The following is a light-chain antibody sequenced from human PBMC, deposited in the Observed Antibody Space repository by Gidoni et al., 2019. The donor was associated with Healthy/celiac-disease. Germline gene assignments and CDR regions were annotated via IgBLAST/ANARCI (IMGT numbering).Light chain of an antibody. CDR3: QQYNNWRRT. J-gene: IGKJ1*01. Sequence: EIVMTQSPATLSVSPGERATLSCRASQSVSSNLAWYQQKPGQAPRLLIYGASTRATGIPARFSGSGSVTEFTLTISSLQSEDFAVYYCQQYNNWRRTFGQXTKVEIK. CDR1: QSVSSN. CDR2: GAS. V-gene: IGKV3-15*01.